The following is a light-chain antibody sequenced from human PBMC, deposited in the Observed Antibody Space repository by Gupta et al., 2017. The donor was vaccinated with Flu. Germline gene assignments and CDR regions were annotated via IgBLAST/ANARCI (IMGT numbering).Light chain of an antibody. CDR2: MAS. J-gene: IGKJ4*01. V-gene: IGKV1-5*03. CDR1: QSISSW. CDR3: QQFDSYPLT. Sequence: DIQMTQSPSTLSASVGDRVTITCRASQSISSWLAWYQQKPGKAPNLLIYMASSLETGVPSRFSGSGSGTEFTLTISSLQPDDVATYYCQQFDSYPLTFGGGTKVDFK.